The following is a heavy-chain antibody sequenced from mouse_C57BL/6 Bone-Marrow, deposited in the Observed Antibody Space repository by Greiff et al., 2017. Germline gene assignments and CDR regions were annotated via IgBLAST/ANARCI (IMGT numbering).Heavy chain of an antibody. Sequence: QVQLQQPGAELVKPGASVKLSCKASGYTFTSYWMQWVQPRPGQGLEWIGEIDPSDSYTNYNQKFKGKATLTVDTSSSTAYMQLSSLTSEDSAVDYCARWGYGSRGVAYWGQGTLVTVSA. CDR2: IDPSDSYT. CDR1: GYTFTSYW. D-gene: IGHD1-1*01. J-gene: IGHJ3*01. V-gene: IGHV1-50*01. CDR3: ARWGYGSRGVAY.